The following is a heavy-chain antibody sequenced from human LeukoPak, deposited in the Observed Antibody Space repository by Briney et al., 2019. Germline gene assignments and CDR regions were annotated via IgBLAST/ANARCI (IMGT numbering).Heavy chain of an antibody. CDR1: GGSISGYY. J-gene: IGHJ4*02. CDR2: VYYSGNT. V-gene: IGHV4-59*01. D-gene: IGHD1-26*01. Sequence: SETLSLTCTVSGGSISGYYWSWIRQSPGRGLEWIGYVYYSGNTNYNPSLKSRLTISPDTAKNQFSLKLSSVTSADTAVYYCARGEYEDLVDNWGQGTLVTVSS. CDR3: ARGEYEDLVDN.